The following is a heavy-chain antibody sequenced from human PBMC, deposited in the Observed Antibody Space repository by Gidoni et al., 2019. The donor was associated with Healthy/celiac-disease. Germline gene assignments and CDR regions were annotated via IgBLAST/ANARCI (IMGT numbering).Heavy chain of an antibody. D-gene: IGHD3-3*01. Sequence: QVQLAQSAAAVKKPGSAVKVSCTASGGTFSSYAISGVRQAPGQGLEWMGGVIPIFGTANYAQKFQGRVTITADESTSTAYMELSSLRSEDTCVYYCASYDFPMDVWGQGTTVTVSS. CDR3: ASYDFPMDV. CDR2: VIPIFGTA. V-gene: IGHV1-69*01. J-gene: IGHJ6*02. CDR1: GGTFSSYA.